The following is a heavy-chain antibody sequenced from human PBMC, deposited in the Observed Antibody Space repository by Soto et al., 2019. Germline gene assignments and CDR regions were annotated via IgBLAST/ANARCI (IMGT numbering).Heavy chain of an antibody. J-gene: IGHJ3*02. CDR1: GVSISSGDYY. CDR3: ARGVVGTTLHDAFDI. CDR2: IYYNGNT. V-gene: IGHV4-30-4*01. D-gene: IGHD1-26*01. Sequence: QVQLQESGPGLVKPSQTLSLTCAVSGVSISSGDYYWTWIRQPPGKGLEYIGYIYYNGNTYYNPSLKSRVTISLDTSKHHFSLSLRSVTAADTAVYYCARGVVGTTLHDAFDIWGQGTMVTVSS.